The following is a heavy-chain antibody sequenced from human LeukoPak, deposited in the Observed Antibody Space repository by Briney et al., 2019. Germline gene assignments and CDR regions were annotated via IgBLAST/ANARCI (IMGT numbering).Heavy chain of an antibody. V-gene: IGHV3-53*01. CDR2: IYSGGTT. CDR3: AKKGPRDGYKHGLFEY. Sequence: HPGGSLRLSCAVSGFTVSNNHMSWVRQAPGKGLEWVSIIYSGGTTYYADSVKGRFTISRDNSKNTLYLQMDSLRAEDTAVYYCAKKGPRDGYKHGLFEYWGQGTLVTVSS. D-gene: IGHD5-24*01. J-gene: IGHJ4*02. CDR1: GFTVSNNH.